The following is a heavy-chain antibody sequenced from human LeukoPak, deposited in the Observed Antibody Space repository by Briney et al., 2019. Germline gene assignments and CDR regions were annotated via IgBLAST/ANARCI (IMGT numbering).Heavy chain of an antibody. CDR2: IIPIFGTA. D-gene: IGHD3-16*02. V-gene: IGHV1-69*06. CDR1: GYTFTSYG. J-gene: IGHJ4*02. CDR3: AREPYVWGSYRSYYFDY. Sequence: ASVKVSCKASGYTFTSYGISWVRQAPGQGLEWMGGIIPIFGTANYAQKFQGRVTITADKSTSTAYMELSSLRPEDTAVYYCAREPYVWGSYRSYYFDYWGQGTLVTVSS.